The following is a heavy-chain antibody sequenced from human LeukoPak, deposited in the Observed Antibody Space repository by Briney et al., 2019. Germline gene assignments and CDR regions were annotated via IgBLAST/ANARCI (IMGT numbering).Heavy chain of an antibody. CDR2: IIPIFGTA. Sequence: GASVKVSCKASEGTFSSYAISWVRQAPGQGLEWMGGIIPIFGTANYAQKFQGRVTITTDESTSTAYMELSSLRSEDTAVYYCARGSSGGPPDFYYYMDVWGKGTTVTVSS. CDR3: ARGSSGGPPDFYYYMDV. D-gene: IGHD6-25*01. CDR1: EGTFSSYA. J-gene: IGHJ6*03. V-gene: IGHV1-69*05.